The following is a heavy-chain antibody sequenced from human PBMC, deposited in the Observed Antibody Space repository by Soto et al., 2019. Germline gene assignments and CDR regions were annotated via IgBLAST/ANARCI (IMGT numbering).Heavy chain of an antibody. D-gene: IGHD3-22*01. V-gene: IGHV4-31*03. CDR2: IHYTGST. Sequence: SETLSLTCTVSGGSISSGGYYWSWIRQHPGKGLEWIGYIHYTGSTYYNPSLKSRVTMSVDTSKNQFSLRVSSVTAADTAVYYCARGPDYYDNSGMTFHVWGQGTMVT. CDR1: GGSISSGGYY. CDR3: ARGPDYYDNSGMTFHV. J-gene: IGHJ3*01.